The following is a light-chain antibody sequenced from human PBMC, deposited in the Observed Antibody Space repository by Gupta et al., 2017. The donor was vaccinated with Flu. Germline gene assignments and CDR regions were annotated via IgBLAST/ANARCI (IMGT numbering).Light chain of an antibody. CDR3: QTWGTGIWV. CDR2: LNSDGSH. Sequence: GQSSYAIAWHQQQPEKGPRYLMKLNSDGSHSKGDGIPDRFSGSSSGAERYLTISSLQSEDEADYYCQTWGTGIWVFGGGTKLTVL. J-gene: IGLJ3*02. CDR1: GQSSYA. V-gene: IGLV4-69*01.